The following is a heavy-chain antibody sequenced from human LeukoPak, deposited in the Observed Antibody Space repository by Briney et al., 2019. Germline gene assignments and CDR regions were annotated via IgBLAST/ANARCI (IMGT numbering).Heavy chain of an antibody. D-gene: IGHD3-10*02. Sequence: GGSLRLSCAASGFTFSNHAMTWVRQAPGRGLEWVSYISSSGSTIYYADSVKGRFTISGDNAKNSLYLQMNSLRAEDTAVYYCAELGITMIGGVWGKGTTVTISS. CDR3: AELGITMIGGV. V-gene: IGHV3-48*03. CDR1: GFTFSNHA. J-gene: IGHJ6*04. CDR2: ISSSGSTI.